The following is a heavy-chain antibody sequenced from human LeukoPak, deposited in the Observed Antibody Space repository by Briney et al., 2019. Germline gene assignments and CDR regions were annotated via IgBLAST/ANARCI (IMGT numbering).Heavy chain of an antibody. CDR1: GFTFSNYA. D-gene: IGHD3-3*02. CDR2: ISASGDTT. CDR3: ATPFFSHNHGEVFDY. Sequence: GGSLRLSCAASGFTFSNYAMTWVRQAPGKGLEWVARISASGDTTTYADSVNGQFTISRDNSKSALYLQMNSLRAEDTALYFCATPFFSHNHGEVFDYWGPGALVTVSS. J-gene: IGHJ4*02. V-gene: IGHV3-23*01.